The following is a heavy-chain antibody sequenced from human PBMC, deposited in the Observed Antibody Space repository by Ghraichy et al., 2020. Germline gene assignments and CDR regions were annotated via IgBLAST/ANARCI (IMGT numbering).Heavy chain of an antibody. CDR1: GFTFSDAW. D-gene: IGHD2-15*01. CDR3: TTDSAGYCRGGRCSF. Sequence: GGSLRLSCAASGFTFSDAWMTWVRQAPGKGLEWVGRIKSKIDAETTDYAAPVKGRFTISRDDSKNTLFLQMNSLETEDTAVYYCTTDSAGYCRGGRCSFWGQGTLVTVSS. CDR2: IKSKIDAETT. J-gene: IGHJ4*02. V-gene: IGHV3-15*01.